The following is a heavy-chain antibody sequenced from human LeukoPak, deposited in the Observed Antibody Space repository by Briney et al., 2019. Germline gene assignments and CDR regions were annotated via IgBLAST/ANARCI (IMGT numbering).Heavy chain of an antibody. CDR1: GFTVNSNY. D-gene: IGHD1-1*01. J-gene: IGHJ5*01. CDR2: IYTDGNT. CDR3: ARDCRLNCARQPGFDS. Sequence: GGSLRLSCAASGFTVNSNYISWVRQAPGKGLEWVSVIYTDGNTYNADSAKGRFTISRDNPKNTLSLQMSSLRDEDTAVYYCARDCRLNCARQPGFDSWGQGTLVTVSS. V-gene: IGHV3-53*01.